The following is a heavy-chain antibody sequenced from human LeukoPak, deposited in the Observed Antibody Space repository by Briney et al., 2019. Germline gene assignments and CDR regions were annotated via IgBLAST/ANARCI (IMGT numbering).Heavy chain of an antibody. CDR2: VYYSGST. CDR1: GGSISSISYY. D-gene: IGHD3-9*01. V-gene: IGHV4-39*07. Sequence: SETLSLTCTVSGGSISSISYYWGWIRQPPGKGLEWIGSVYYSGSTYYNPSLKSRVTISVDRSKNQFSLKLSSVTAADTAVYYCARGYYDILTGYNPLDYWGQGTLVTVSS. J-gene: IGHJ4*02. CDR3: ARGYYDILTGYNPLDY.